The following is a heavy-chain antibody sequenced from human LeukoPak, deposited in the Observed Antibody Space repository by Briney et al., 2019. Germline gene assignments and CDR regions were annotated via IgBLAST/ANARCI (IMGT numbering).Heavy chain of an antibody. D-gene: IGHD1-14*01. J-gene: IGHJ6*03. Sequence: PGGSLRLSCAASGFTFSGSAMHWVRQASGKGLEWVGRIRGKPNNYATAYAASVKGRFTISRDDSKNTAYLQMNSLKTEDTAVYYCVRTFRTSAFFMRDYHYYYYMDVWGKGTTVTVSS. V-gene: IGHV3-73*01. CDR3: VRTFRTSAFFMRDYHYYYYMDV. CDR2: IRGKPNNYAT. CDR1: GFTFSGSA.